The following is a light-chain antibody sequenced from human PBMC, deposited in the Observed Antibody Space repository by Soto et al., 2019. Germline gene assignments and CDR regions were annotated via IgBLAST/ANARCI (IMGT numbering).Light chain of an antibody. Sequence: ESVLMLTQSPLSVSPWERATLSLRVSKSISSNLAWHQQQPGQPPMLLIYAASSRATGIPDRFSGSGSGTDFTLTSSRLEPEDFAVYYYQQYGSPPTFGQGTKVDI. V-gene: IGKV3-20*01. CDR3: QQYGSPPT. CDR1: KSISSN. J-gene: IGKJ1*01. CDR2: AAS.